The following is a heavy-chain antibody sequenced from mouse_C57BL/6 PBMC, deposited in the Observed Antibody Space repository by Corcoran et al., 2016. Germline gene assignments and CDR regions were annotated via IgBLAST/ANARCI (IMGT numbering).Heavy chain of an antibody. CDR1: GYSITSGYY. CDR2: ISYDGSN. CDR3: ARREALRPYFDV. D-gene: IGHD2-12*01. V-gene: IGHV3-6*01. J-gene: IGHJ1*03. Sequence: DVQLQESGPGLVKPSQSLSLTCSVTGYSITSGYYWNWIRQFPGNKLEWMGYISYDGSNNYNPSLKNRISITRDTSKNQFFLKLNSVTTEDTATYYCARREALRPYFDVWGTGTTVTVSS.